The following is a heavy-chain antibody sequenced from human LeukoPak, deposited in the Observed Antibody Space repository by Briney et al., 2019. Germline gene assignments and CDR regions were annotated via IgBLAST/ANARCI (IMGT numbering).Heavy chain of an antibody. CDR3: AREYTDLNGKSGDS. V-gene: IGHV3-48*01. CDR1: GFTFSSYS. J-gene: IGHJ5*01. D-gene: IGHD2-2*02. Sequence: GGSLRLSCAASGFTFSSYSMNWVRQAPGKGLEGVSYISSSGSTIHYADSVKGRFTISRDNGKNSLFLYMGSLRTEDTAVYYCAREYTDLNGKSGDSWGQGTLVTVSS. CDR2: ISSSGSTI.